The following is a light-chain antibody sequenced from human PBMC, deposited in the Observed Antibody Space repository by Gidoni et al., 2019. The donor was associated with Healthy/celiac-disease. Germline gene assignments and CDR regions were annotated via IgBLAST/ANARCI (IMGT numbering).Light chain of an antibody. Sequence: QSALPQPASASGSPGQPITISCTGPSSDVGGYNYVSWYQQHPGKAPKLMIYDVSNRPSGVSNRFSGSKSGNTASLTISGLQAEDEADYYCSSYTSSSTLYVFGTGTKVTVL. V-gene: IGLV2-14*01. CDR2: DVS. J-gene: IGLJ1*01. CDR3: SSYTSSSTLYV. CDR1: SSDVGGYNY.